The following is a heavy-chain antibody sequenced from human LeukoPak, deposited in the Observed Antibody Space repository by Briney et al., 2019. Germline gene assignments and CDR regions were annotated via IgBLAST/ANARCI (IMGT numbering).Heavy chain of an antibody. V-gene: IGHV1-69*04. D-gene: IGHD2-2*02. CDR3: ARDYLGGYCSSTSCYTGARYYGMDV. CDR2: IIPILGIA. CDR1: GGTFSSYA. Sequence: GASVKVSCKASGGTFSSYAISWVRQAPGQGLAWMGRIIPILGIANYAQKFQGRVTITADKSTSTAYMELSSLRSEDTAVYYCARDYLGGYCSSTSCYTGARYYGMDVWGQGTTVTVSS. J-gene: IGHJ6*02.